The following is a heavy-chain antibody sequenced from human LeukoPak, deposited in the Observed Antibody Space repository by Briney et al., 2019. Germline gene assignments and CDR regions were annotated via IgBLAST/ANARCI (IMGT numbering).Heavy chain of an antibody. CDR3: ARDLAVAGPSYFDY. CDR1: GYTFTSYA. V-gene: IGHV7-4-1*02. CDR2: INTNTGNP. D-gene: IGHD6-19*01. J-gene: IGHJ4*02. Sequence: ASVKVSCKASGYTFTSYAMNWVRQAPGQGLEWMGWINTNTGNPTYAQGFTGRFVFSLDTSVSTAYLQISSLKAEDTVVYYCARDLAVAGPSYFDYWGQGTLVTVSS.